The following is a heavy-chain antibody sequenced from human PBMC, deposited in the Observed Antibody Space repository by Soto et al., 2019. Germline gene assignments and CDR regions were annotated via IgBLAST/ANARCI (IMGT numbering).Heavy chain of an antibody. CDR1: GYTFTGYY. V-gene: IGHV1-46*01. CDR2: INPSGGST. CDR3: ARGGSGSTSSPEAFDI. J-gene: IGHJ3*02. Sequence: ASVKVSCKASGYTFTGYYMHWVRQAPLQGLEWMGIINPSGGSTTYAQKFQGRGTMTRDTSTSKVYMELSSLRSEDTAVYYCARGGSGSTSSPEAFDIWGQGTMVTVSS. D-gene: IGHD2-2*01.